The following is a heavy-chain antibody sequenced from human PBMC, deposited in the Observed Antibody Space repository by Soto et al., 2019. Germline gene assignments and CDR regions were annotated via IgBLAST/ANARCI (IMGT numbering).Heavy chain of an antibody. V-gene: IGHV3-23*01. CDR2: ISGSGGSP. CDR3: TKARCSGDSCYVPDY. CDR1: GFNFSVYT. Sequence: PGGSLRLSCAASGFNFSVYTMAWVRQAPGKGLEWVSSISGSGGSPNYADSVQGRFTISRDNSKNTFFLQMNSLRTEDTATYYCTKARCSGDSCYVPDYWGHGILVTVSS. J-gene: IGHJ4*01. D-gene: IGHD2-21*01.